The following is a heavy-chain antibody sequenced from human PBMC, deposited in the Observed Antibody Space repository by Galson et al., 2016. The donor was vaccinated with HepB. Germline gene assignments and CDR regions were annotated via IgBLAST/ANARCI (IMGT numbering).Heavy chain of an antibody. J-gene: IGHJ6*02. V-gene: IGHV3-9*01. D-gene: IGHD2/OR15-2a*01. Sequence: SLRLSCAASGFMFDDYAMHWVRQAPGKGLEWVSGISWNSGSIGYADSVKGRFTISRDNAKNSLYLQMNSLRVEDTALYYCAKDSTVYLPLMDVWGQGTTVTVSS. CDR1: GFMFDDYA. CDR3: AKDSTVYLPLMDV. CDR2: ISWNSGSI.